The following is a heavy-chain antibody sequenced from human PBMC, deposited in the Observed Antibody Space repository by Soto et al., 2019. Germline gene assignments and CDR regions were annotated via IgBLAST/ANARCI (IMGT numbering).Heavy chain of an antibody. CDR2: FDPEDGET. D-gene: IGHD6-19*01. CDR3: ATPPKPGIAVAGIEYYFDY. J-gene: IGHJ4*02. CDR1: GYTITELF. Sequence: GASVKVSCKVSGYTITELFMHWVRPAPGKRLDWMGGFDPEDGETIYAQKFQGRVTMTEDTSTDTAYMELSSLRSEDTAVYYFATPPKPGIAVAGIEYYFDYWGQGTLVTVSS. V-gene: IGHV1-24*01.